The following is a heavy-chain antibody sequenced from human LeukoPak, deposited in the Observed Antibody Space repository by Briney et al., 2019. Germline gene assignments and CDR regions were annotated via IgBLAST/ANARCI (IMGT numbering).Heavy chain of an antibody. CDR2: IYSGGST. Sequence: GGSLRLSCAASGFTVSSNYMSWVRQAPGKGLEWVSVIYSGGSTYYADSVKGRFTISRDNSKNTLYLQMSSLRAEDTAVYYCARDQRDYSNYIYYYYGMDVWGQGTTVTVSS. J-gene: IGHJ6*02. CDR3: ARDQRDYSNYIYYYYGMDV. V-gene: IGHV3-53*01. D-gene: IGHD4-11*01. CDR1: GFTVSSNY.